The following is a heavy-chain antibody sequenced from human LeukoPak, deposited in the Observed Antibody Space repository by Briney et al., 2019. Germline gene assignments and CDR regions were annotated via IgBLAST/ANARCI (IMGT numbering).Heavy chain of an antibody. CDR2: ISGSGGST. J-gene: IGHJ5*01. V-gene: IGHV3-23*01. Sequence: GGSLRLSCAASGFTFSNYAMSWVRQAPGKGLEWVSGISGSGGSTDYADSVKGRFTISRDNSKNTLYLQMNSLRVEDTAVYYCVKSISSSGNWFDSWGQGTLVTVSS. CDR3: VKSISSSGNWFDS. D-gene: IGHD6-6*01. CDR1: GFTFSNYA.